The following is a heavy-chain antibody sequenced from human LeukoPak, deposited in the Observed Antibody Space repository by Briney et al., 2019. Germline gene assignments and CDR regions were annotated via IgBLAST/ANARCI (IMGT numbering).Heavy chain of an antibody. CDR3: AKDGYNQGFDY. Sequence: QPGGSLRLSCAASGFTFSSYGMHWVRQAPDKGLEWVAVISYDRSNKYYADSVKGRFTISRDNSKNTLYLQMNSLRAEDTAVYYCAKDGYNQGFDYWGQGTLVTVSS. D-gene: IGHD5-24*01. V-gene: IGHV3-30*18. CDR2: ISYDRSNK. J-gene: IGHJ4*02. CDR1: GFTFSSYG.